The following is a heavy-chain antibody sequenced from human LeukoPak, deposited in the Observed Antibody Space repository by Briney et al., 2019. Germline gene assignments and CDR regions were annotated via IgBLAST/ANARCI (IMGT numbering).Heavy chain of an antibody. CDR1: GFTLSTYY. J-gene: IGHJ2*01. CDR3: ARVGDHFHWNLDL. D-gene: IGHD3-3*02. V-gene: IGHV3-53*01. Sequence: GGSLRLSCAASGFTLSTYYMNWVRQAPGKGLEWVSIIYSGATTYYADSVKGRFTISRDTSKNTVSLQMNSLRAEDTAVYFCARVGDHFHWNLDLWGRGTLVTVSS. CDR2: IYSGATT.